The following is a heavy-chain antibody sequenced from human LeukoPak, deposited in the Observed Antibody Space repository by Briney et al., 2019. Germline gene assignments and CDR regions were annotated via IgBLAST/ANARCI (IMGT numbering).Heavy chain of an antibody. CDR3: AREPGYDSSGPPGGDY. CDR2: IWYDGSNK. V-gene: IGHV3-33*01. D-gene: IGHD3-22*01. Sequence: GGSLRLSCAASGFTFSSYGMPWVRQAPGKGLEWVAVIWYDGSNKYYADSVKGRFTISRDNSKNTLYLQMNSLRAEDTAVYYCAREPGYDSSGPPGGDYWGQGTLVTVSS. J-gene: IGHJ4*02. CDR1: GFTFSSYG.